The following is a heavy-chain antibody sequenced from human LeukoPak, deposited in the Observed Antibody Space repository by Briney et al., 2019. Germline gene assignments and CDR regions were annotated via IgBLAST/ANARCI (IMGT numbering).Heavy chain of an antibody. CDR1: GGTFSSYA. V-gene: IGHV1-69*05. CDR2: IFPIFSTA. D-gene: IGHD6-13*01. Sequence: SVKVSCKGSGGTFSSYAINWVRQAPGQGLEWMGRIFPIFSTANYAQKLQGRVTVTTDESTSTAYMDLSSLRPEGTAMYYCARDRGERDSTWSLPAHGFDIWGQGTMVTVSS. CDR3: ARDRGERDSTWSLPAHGFDI. J-gene: IGHJ3*02.